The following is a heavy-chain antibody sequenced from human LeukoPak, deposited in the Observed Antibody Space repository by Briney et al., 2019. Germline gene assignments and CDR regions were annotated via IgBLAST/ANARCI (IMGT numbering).Heavy chain of an antibody. J-gene: IGHJ3*02. D-gene: IGHD1-14*01. CDR1: GYTFTSYD. CDR3: ARDTITQDAFDI. V-gene: IGHV1-8*03. Sequence: ASVKVSCKASGYTFTSYDINWVRQATGQGLEWMGWMNPNSGNTGYAQKFQGRVTITRNTSISTAYMKLSSLRSEDTAVYYCARDTITQDAFDIWGQGTMVTVSS. CDR2: MNPNSGNT.